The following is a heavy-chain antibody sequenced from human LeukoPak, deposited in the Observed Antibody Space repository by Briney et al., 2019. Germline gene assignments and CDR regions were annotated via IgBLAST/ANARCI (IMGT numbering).Heavy chain of an antibody. CDR3: AREGRIAAAGTYFWFDP. J-gene: IGHJ5*02. V-gene: IGHV1-69*01. CDR1: GGTFISYA. CDR2: IIPIFGTA. D-gene: IGHD6-13*01. Sequence: SSVKVSCKASGGTFISYAISWVRQAPGQGLEWMGGIIPIFGTANYAQKFQGRVTITADESTSTAYMELSSLRSEDTAVYYCAREGRIAAAGTYFWFDPWGQGTLVTVSS.